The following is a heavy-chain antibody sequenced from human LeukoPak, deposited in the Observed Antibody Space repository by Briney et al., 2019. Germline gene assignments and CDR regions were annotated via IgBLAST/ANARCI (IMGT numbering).Heavy chain of an antibody. CDR3: ARLPYYDSSGYYGYYFDY. CDR2: IYPGDSDT. Sequence: GESLKISCKGSGYSFTSYWIGWVRQMPGKGLEWMGIIYPGDSDTRYSPSFQGQVTISADKSISTAYLQWSSLKASNTAMYYCARLPYYDSSGYYGYYFDYWGQGTLVTVSS. V-gene: IGHV5-51*01. CDR1: GYSFTSYW. D-gene: IGHD3-22*01. J-gene: IGHJ4*02.